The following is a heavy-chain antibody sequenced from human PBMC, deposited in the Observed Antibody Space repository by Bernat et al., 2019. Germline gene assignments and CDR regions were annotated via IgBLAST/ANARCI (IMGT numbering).Heavy chain of an antibody. CDR2: IRSKAYGGTT. Sequence: EVQLVESGGGLVQPGRSLRLSCTASGFTFGDYAMSWFRQAPGKVLEWVGFIRSKAYGGTTEYAASVKGRFTISRDDSKSIAYLQMNSLKTEDTAVYYCTRDPIAVAGTVTHWGQGTLVTVSS. CDR3: TRDPIAVAGTVTH. CDR1: GFTFGDYA. D-gene: IGHD6-19*01. J-gene: IGHJ4*02. V-gene: IGHV3-49*03.